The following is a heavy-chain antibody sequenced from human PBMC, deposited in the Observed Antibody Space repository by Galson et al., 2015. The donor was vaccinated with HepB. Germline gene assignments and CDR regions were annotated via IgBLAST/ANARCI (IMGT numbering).Heavy chain of an antibody. V-gene: IGHV3-11*06. CDR1: GFTFSDYY. Sequence: SLRPSCAASGFTFSDYYMSWIRQAPGKGLEWLSYISASTIYTNYADSVKGRFTVSRDNAKNSLNLQMNSLRAEDTAVYYCARVADADYGDHTHFDSWGQGTLVTVSS. J-gene: IGHJ4*02. D-gene: IGHD4-17*01. CDR2: ISASTIYT. CDR3: ARVADADYGDHTHFDS.